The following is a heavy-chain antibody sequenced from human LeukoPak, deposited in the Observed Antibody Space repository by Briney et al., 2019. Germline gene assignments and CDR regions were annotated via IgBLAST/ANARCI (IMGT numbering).Heavy chain of an antibody. D-gene: IGHD6-19*01. Sequence: PSETLSLTCTVSGGSISSYYWSWIRQPDGKGLEWIGRIYTSGSTNYNPSLKSRVTMSVDTSKNQFSLKLSSVTAADTAVYYCARDSIAVAGDYYYGMDVWGQGTTVTVSS. J-gene: IGHJ6*02. CDR1: GGSISSYY. CDR2: IYTSGST. CDR3: ARDSIAVAGDYYYGMDV. V-gene: IGHV4-4*07.